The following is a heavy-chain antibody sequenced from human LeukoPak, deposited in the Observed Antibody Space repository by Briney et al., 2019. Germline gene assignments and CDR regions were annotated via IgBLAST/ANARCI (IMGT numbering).Heavy chain of an antibody. CDR2: INPNSGRT. Sequence: GASVKVSCKASGYTFTGYYMHWVRQAPGQGLEWMGWINPNSGRTNYAQKFQGRVTMTRDTSISTAYMELSRLRSDDTAVYYCARVRQGYYDSSGYPDYWGQGTLVTVSS. V-gene: IGHV1-2*02. CDR1: GYTFTGYY. CDR3: ARVRQGYYDSSGYPDY. J-gene: IGHJ4*02. D-gene: IGHD3-22*01.